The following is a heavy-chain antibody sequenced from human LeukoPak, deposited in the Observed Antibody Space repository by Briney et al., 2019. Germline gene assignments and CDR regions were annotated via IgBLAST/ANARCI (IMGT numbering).Heavy chain of an antibody. CDR2: INPSGGST. J-gene: IGHJ4*02. CDR3: ARAQAQAYGSGSYYIPVISGSDY. V-gene: IGHV1-46*01. D-gene: IGHD3-10*01. Sequence: ASVKVSCKASGYTFTSYYMHWVRQAPGQGLEWMEIINPSGGSTSYAQKFQGRVTMTRDTSTSTVYMALSGLRSEDTAVYYCARAQAQAYGSGSYYIPVISGSDYWGQGTLVTVSS. CDR1: GYTFTSYY.